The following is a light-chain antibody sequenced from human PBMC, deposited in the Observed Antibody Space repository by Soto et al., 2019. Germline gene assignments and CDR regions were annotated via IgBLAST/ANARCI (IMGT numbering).Light chain of an antibody. CDR2: DTN. Sequence: QSVLTQPPSASGTPGQTVTISCSGSSSNIGLNDVHWYRQLSGPAPQILIYDTNQQATGVPDRFSGSRSGTSASLAIHGLQSEDEADYHCAAWDDSLNGPVFGGGTKLTVL. V-gene: IGLV1-44*01. CDR3: AAWDDSLNGPV. J-gene: IGLJ2*01. CDR1: SSNIGLND.